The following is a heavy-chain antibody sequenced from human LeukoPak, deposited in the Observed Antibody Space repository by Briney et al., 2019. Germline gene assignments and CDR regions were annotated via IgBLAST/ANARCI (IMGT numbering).Heavy chain of an antibody. CDR1: GFTFTRYG. Sequence: GTSLRLSCAASGFTFTRYGMNWVRQAPGKGLEWVAVISYDGSNKYYADSVKGRFTISRDNSKNTLYLQMNSLRAEDTAVYYCARPQQWLVLNPQYYFDYWGQGALVTVSS. CDR3: ARPQQWLVLNPQYYFDY. J-gene: IGHJ4*02. D-gene: IGHD6-19*01. CDR2: ISYDGSNK. V-gene: IGHV3-30*03.